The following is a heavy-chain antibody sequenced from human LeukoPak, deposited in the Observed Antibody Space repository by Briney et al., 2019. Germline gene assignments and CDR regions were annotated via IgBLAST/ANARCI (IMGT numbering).Heavy chain of an antibody. CDR1: GGSISSGSYY. Sequence: SETLSLTCTVSGGSISSGSYYWSWIRQPAGKGLEWIGRIYTSGSTDYNPSLKSRVTISVDTPKNQFSLKLSSVTAADTAVYYCAREPWYYYDSSGYFRYYYYYMDVWGKGTTVTISS. CDR2: IYTSGST. V-gene: IGHV4-61*02. D-gene: IGHD3-22*01. CDR3: AREPWYYYDSSGYFRYYYYYMDV. J-gene: IGHJ6*03.